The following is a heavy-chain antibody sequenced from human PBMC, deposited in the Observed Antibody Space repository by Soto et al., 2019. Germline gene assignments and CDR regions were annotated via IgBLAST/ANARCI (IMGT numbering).Heavy chain of an antibody. V-gene: IGHV3-7*03. CDR1: GFTFSSYW. Sequence: GGSLRLSCAASGFTFSSYWMSWVRQAPGKGLEWVANIKQDGSGKYYVDSVKGRFTISRDNAKNSLYLQMNSLRAEDTAVYYCARETGEKAFDIWGQGTMVTVSS. J-gene: IGHJ3*02. D-gene: IGHD7-27*01. CDR3: ARETGEKAFDI. CDR2: IKQDGSGK.